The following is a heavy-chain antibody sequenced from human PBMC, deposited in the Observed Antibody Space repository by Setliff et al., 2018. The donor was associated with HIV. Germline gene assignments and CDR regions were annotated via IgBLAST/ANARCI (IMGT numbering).Heavy chain of an antibody. J-gene: IGHJ4*02. CDR2: IYTSGST. CDR1: GGSISSGSYF. D-gene: IGHD3-3*01. CDR3: ARDGFWSGYIDY. Sequence: SETLSLTCTVSGGSISSGSYFWTWIRQPAGKGLEWIGRIYTSGSTNYNPSLKSRVTMSVDTSKNQFSLKLSSVTAADTAVYYCARDGFWSGYIDYWGQGTLVTVSS. V-gene: IGHV4-61*02.